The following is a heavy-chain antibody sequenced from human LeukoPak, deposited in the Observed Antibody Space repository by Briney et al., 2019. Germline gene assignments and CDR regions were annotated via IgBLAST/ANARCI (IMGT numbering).Heavy chain of an antibody. CDR3: GTTVTTGRRY. D-gene: IGHD4-17*01. CDR1: GFTFSQYA. V-gene: IGHV3-33*08. CDR2: IWSDGSDQ. J-gene: IGHJ4*02. Sequence: GGSLRLSCAASGFTFSQYAMHWVRQAPGKGLEWVANIWSDGSDQYYGDSVRGRFIISRDSSKDTIYLQMNSLRAEDTAVYYCGTTVTTGRRYWGQGTLVTVSS.